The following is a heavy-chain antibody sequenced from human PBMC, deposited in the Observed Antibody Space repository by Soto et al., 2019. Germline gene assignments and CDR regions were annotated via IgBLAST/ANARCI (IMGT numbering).Heavy chain of an antibody. CDR2: IGGSGST. V-gene: IGHV3-48*01. D-gene: IGHD3-16*01. Sequence: GGSLRHSCEAAGFTFSTYSMNWVRQAPGKGLEWVSHIGGSGSTYYADSVRGRFTISRDNSKNTLYLQMNSLRAEDTDVYYCENFMNPNWGQGTLVTVSS. CDR1: GFTFSTYS. J-gene: IGHJ4*02. CDR3: ENFMNPN.